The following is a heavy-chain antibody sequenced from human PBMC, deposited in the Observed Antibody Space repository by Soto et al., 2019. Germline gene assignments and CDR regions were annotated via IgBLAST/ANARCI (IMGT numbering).Heavy chain of an antibody. CDR2: INHSGST. J-gene: IGHJ6*02. V-gene: IGHV4-34*01. D-gene: IGHD5-12*01. CDR3: ARGQAKKGSLVYYYYGMAV. Sequence: PSETLSLTCAVDGGSFSGYYWSWIRQPPGKGLEWIGEINHSGSTNYIPSLKSRVTISVDTSKNQFFLKLNSVTAADTAVYYCARGQAKKGSLVYYYYGMAVWGQGTTVTVSS. CDR1: GGSFSGYY.